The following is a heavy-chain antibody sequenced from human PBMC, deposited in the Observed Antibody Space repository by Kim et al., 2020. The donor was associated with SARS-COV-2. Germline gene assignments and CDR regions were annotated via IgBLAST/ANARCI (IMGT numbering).Heavy chain of an antibody. Sequence: SETLSLTCTVSGGSISSSSYYWGWIRQPPGKGLEWIGSIYYSGSTYYNPSLKSRVTISVDTSKNQFSLKLSSVTAADTAVYYCARLVSIYRAVAAHYWYFDLWGRGTLVTVSS. D-gene: IGHD6-19*01. J-gene: IGHJ2*01. CDR2: IYYSGST. CDR3: ARLVSIYRAVAAHYWYFDL. CDR1: GGSISSSSYY. V-gene: IGHV4-39*01.